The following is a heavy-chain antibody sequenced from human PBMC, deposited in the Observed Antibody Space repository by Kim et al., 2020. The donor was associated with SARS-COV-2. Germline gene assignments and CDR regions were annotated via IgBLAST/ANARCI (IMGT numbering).Heavy chain of an antibody. D-gene: IGHD6-19*01. V-gene: IGHV3-7*01. CDR3: AREKGVAGTHGSFDI. Sequence: GGSLRLSCVASGFTFSGHWMSWVRQAPGKGLEWVANVNEDGSQTRYINSLRGRFTISRDNAKNSLYLRVSSLRAEDTALYYCAREKGVAGTHGSFDIWGQGTMVTVSS. CDR1: GFTFSGHW. CDR2: VNEDGSQT. J-gene: IGHJ3*02.